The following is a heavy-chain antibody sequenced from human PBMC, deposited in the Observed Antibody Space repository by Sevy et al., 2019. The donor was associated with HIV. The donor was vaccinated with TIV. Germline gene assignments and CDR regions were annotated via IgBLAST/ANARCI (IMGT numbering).Heavy chain of an antibody. J-gene: IGHJ4*02. D-gene: IGHD3-10*01. CDR1: GFTFSSYW. V-gene: IGHV3-7*01. Sequence: GGSLRLSCAASGFTFSSYWMSWVRQAPGKGLEWVANIKQDGSEKYYVDSVKGRFTISRENAKNSLYLQMNSLRAEDTAVYYCAREEDYYGSGSPFDYWGQGTLVTVSS. CDR2: IKQDGSEK. CDR3: AREEDYYGSGSPFDY.